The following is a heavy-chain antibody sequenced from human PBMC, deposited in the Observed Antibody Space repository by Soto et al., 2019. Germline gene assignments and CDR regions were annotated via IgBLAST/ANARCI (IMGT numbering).Heavy chain of an antibody. CDR3: ARDQGYCSGGSCYSDYYYYGMDV. V-gene: IGHV6-1*01. Sequence: QTLSLTCAISGDSVSSNSAAWNWIRQSPSRGLEWLGRTYYRSKWYNDYAVSVKSRITINPDTSKNQFSLQLNSVTPEDTAVYYCARDQGYCSGGSCYSDYYYYGMDVLGQGTTVTVSS. D-gene: IGHD2-15*01. CDR2: TYYRSKWYN. CDR1: GDSVSSNSAA. J-gene: IGHJ6*02.